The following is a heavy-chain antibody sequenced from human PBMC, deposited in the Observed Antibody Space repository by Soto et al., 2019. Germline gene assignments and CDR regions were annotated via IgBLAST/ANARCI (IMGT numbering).Heavy chain of an antibody. Sequence: EVQLVESGGGLVQPGGSLRLSCAASGFTFSSYWMSWVRQAPGKGLEWVANIKQDGSEKYYVDSVKGRFTISRDNAKNSLYLQMNRLRAEDTAVYYCARAGEENKGWFDPWGQGTLVTVSS. CDR1: GFTFSSYW. V-gene: IGHV3-7*01. CDR2: IKQDGSEK. J-gene: IGHJ5*02. D-gene: IGHD2-21*01. CDR3: ARAGEENKGWFDP.